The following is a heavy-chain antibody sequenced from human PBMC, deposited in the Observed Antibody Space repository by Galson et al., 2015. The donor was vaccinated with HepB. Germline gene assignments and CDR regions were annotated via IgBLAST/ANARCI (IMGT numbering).Heavy chain of an antibody. J-gene: IGHJ3*02. Sequence: LRLSCAASGFTFSDYYMSWIRQAPGKGLEWVSYISSSSSYTNYADSVKGRFTISRDNAKNSLYLQMNGLRAEDTAVYYCAREGSGYCSSTSCYKTPDAFDIWGQGTMVTVSS. CDR2: ISSSSSYT. CDR3: AREGSGYCSSTSCYKTPDAFDI. CDR1: GFTFSDYY. D-gene: IGHD2-2*02. V-gene: IGHV3-11*06.